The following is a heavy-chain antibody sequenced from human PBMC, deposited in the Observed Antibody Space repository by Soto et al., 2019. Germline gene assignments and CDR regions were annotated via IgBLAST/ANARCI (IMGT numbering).Heavy chain of an antibody. CDR2: ISYDGSNK. V-gene: IGHV3-30-3*01. J-gene: IGHJ4*02. D-gene: IGHD6-13*01. Sequence: PGGSLRLSCAASGFTFSSYAMHWVRQAPGKGLEWVAVISYDGSNKYYADSVKGRFTISRDNSKNTLYLQMNSLRSEDTAVYYCARGQGQLVLDYWGQGTLVTVSS. CDR3: ARGQGQLVLDY. CDR1: GFTFSSYA.